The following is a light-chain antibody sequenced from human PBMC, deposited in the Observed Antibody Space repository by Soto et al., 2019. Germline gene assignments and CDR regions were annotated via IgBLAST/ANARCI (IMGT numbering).Light chain of an antibody. CDR3: SSYTTGSTRV. CDR2: EVS. Sequence: QSALTQPASVSGSPGQSIAISCTGSSSDVGIYNYVSWYQQHPGKVPKLIIYEVSNRPSGVSNRFSGSKSGNTASLTISGLQAEDEADYYCSSYTTGSTRVCGTGTKLNVL. V-gene: IGLV2-14*01. J-gene: IGLJ1*01. CDR1: SSDVGIYNY.